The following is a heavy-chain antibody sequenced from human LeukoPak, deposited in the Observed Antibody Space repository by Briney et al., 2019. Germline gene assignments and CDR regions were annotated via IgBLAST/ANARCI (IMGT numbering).Heavy chain of an antibody. CDR1: GGSISSYY. D-gene: IGHD3-9*01. CDR2: IYYSGST. V-gene: IGHV4-59*01. Sequence: SETLSLTCTVSGGSISSYYWSWIRQPPGKGLEWIGYIYYSGSTNYNPSLKSRVTISVDTSKNQFSLKLSSVTAADTAVYYCARERYFDWLSSGYFDYWGQGTLVTVSS. J-gene: IGHJ4*02. CDR3: ARERYFDWLSSGYFDY.